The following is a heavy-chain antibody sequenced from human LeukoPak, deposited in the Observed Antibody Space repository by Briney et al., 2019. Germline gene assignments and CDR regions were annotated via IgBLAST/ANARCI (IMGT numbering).Heavy chain of an antibody. V-gene: IGHV3-66*01. CDR1: GFTVSTNY. Sequence: GGSLRLSCAASGFTVSTNYMSWVRQAPGKGLEWLSVIYSGGSTYYTDSVKGRFTISRDNSKNTLYLQMNSLRGEDTAVYYCAKDQDTWAAGGAFDYWGQGTVVTVSS. J-gene: IGHJ4*02. CDR3: AKDQDTWAAGGAFDY. CDR2: IYSGGST. D-gene: IGHD6-13*01.